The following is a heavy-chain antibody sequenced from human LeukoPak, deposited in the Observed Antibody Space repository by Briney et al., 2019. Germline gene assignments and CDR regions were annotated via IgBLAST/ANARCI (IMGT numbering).Heavy chain of an antibody. CDR3: ARAGGRSWFDP. CDR1: GYTFTGYY. J-gene: IGHJ5*02. CDR2: INPNSGGT. V-gene: IGHV1-2*02. Sequence: ASVKVSCKASGYTFTGYYMHWVRQAPGQGLEWMGWINPNSGGTNYAQKFQGRVTMTTDTSMSTAYMELSRLTSDDTAVYYCARAGGRSWFDPWSQGTLVTVSS.